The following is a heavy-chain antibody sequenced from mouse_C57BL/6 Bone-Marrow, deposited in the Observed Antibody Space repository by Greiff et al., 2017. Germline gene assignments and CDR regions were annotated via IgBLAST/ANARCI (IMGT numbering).Heavy chain of an antibody. V-gene: IGHV1-58*01. CDR1: GYTFTSYG. CDR2: IYIETGYT. Sequence: EVMLVESGAELVRPGSSVKMSCKTSGYTFTSYGINWVKQRPGQGLEWIGYIYIETGYTEYNEKFKGKATLTSDTSSSTAYMQLSSLTSEDSAIYLCARGYYGRFAYWGQGTLVTVSA. J-gene: IGHJ3*01. D-gene: IGHD1-1*01. CDR3: ARGYYGRFAY.